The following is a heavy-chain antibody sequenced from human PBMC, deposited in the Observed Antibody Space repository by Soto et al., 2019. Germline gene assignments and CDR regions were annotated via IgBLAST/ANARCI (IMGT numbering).Heavy chain of an antibody. CDR2: IYYSGST. CDR1: GGSVSSGSYY. V-gene: IGHV4-61*01. CDR3: ARYSSITIFGVVIVHYYGMDV. J-gene: IGHJ6*02. D-gene: IGHD3-3*01. Sequence: SETLSLTCTVSGGSVSSGSYYWSWIRQPPGKGLEWIGYIYYSGSTNYNPSLKSRVTISVDTSKNQFSLKLSSVTAADTAVYYCARYSSITIFGVVIVHYYGMDVWGQGTTVTVSS.